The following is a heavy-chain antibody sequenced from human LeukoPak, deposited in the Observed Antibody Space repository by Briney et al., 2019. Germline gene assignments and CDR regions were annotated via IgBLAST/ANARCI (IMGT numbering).Heavy chain of an antibody. J-gene: IGHJ4*02. Sequence: PGGSLRLSCAASRFNFSNYWMNWVRQAPGKGLEWVANIKQDGSEKYYVDSVKGRFTISRDNAKNSLYLQMNSLRAEDTAVYYCAKSRYFDWLLLYWGQGTLVTVSS. CDR2: IKQDGSEK. CDR1: RFNFSNYW. V-gene: IGHV3-7*03. CDR3: AKSRYFDWLLLY. D-gene: IGHD3-9*01.